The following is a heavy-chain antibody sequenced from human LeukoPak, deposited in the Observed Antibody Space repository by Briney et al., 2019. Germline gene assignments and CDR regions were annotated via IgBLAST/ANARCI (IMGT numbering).Heavy chain of an antibody. CDR2: ISYDGSNK. CDR3: AKDSLGGRNYFDY. J-gene: IGHJ4*02. D-gene: IGHD1-26*01. Sequence: PGGSLRLSCAASGFTFSNAWMTWVRQAPGKGLEWVAIISYDGSNKYYADSVKGRFTISRDNSKNTLYLQMNSLRAEDTAVYYCAKDSLGGRNYFDYWGQGTLVTVSS. V-gene: IGHV3-30*18. CDR1: GFTFSNAW.